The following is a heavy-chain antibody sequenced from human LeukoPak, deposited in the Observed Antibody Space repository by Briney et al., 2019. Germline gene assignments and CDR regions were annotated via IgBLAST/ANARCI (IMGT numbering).Heavy chain of an antibody. CDR3: ARDGTAAGLYFDL. J-gene: IGHJ4*01. Sequence: GGSLRLSCEVSGFTFTDYWMDWVRQAPGKGPEWVASIRQDGSEKTYVDSVKGRFTISRDNTKNSLSLQLNGLRAEDTAVYYCARDGTAAGLYFDLWGQGTLVTVSS. D-gene: IGHD6-13*01. CDR2: IRQDGSEK. V-gene: IGHV3-7*01. CDR1: GFTFTDYW.